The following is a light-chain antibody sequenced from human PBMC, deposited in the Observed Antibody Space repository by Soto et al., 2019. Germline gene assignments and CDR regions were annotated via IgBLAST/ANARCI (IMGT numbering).Light chain of an antibody. Sequence: IQLTQSPSFLYAAIGDRVTLTFRASQGISSYLAWYQQKPGKAPKLLIYAASTLQSGVPSRFSGSGSGTEFTLTISTLQPDDFATYYCQQYHSYRTFGQGTKVDIK. CDR2: AAS. J-gene: IGKJ1*01. CDR3: QQYHSYRT. V-gene: IGKV1-9*01. CDR1: QGISSY.